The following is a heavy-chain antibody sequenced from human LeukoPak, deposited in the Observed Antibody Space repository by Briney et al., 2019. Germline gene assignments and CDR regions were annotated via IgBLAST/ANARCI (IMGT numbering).Heavy chain of an antibody. Sequence: PGGSLRLSCAASGFIFSDYYMTWIRQAPGKGLEWISYITNIDSSKKYADSVKGRFTISRDNAKKSLFLQLNSLRADDTAVYYCARRTGSQAFDYRGQGTLVTVSS. V-gene: IGHV3-11*04. J-gene: IGHJ4*02. CDR3: ARRTGSQAFDY. CDR1: GFIFSDYY. D-gene: IGHD2-8*02. CDR2: ITNIDSSK.